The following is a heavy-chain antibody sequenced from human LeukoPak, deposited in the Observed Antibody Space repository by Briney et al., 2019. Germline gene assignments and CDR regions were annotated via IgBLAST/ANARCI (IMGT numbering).Heavy chain of an antibody. CDR2: ISASGDSV. D-gene: IGHD6-13*01. V-gene: IGHV3-23*01. CDR3: AKEILSSSLYLDAFDL. CDR1: GFTFSSYA. Sequence: GGSLRLSCAASGFTFSSYAMSRVRQAPGKGLEWVSAISASGDSVNYAVSVKGRFTISRDNSKNTLYLQMNSLRAEDTAIYYCAKEILSSSLYLDAFDLWGQGTVVTVSS. J-gene: IGHJ3*01.